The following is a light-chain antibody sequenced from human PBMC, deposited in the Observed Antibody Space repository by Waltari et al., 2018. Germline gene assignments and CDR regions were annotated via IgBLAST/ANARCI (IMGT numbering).Light chain of an antibody. CDR2: DAS. CDR1: QSVGTY. V-gene: IGKV3-11*01. J-gene: IGKJ2*01. Sequence: EIVLTQSPATLSLSPGETATLSCRASQSVGTYLAWYQQRPGQAPRPLIYDASNRATAIPARFLCGGSGTDFTLPISILEAEDFAVYYCQQRSNWTPHTFGQGARLEIK. CDR3: QQRSNWTPHT.